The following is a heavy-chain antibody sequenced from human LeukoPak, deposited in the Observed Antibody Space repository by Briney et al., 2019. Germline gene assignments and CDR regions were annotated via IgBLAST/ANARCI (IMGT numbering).Heavy chain of an antibody. D-gene: IGHD1-1*01. Sequence: SETLSLTCTVSGGSISSGGYYWSWIRQPPGKGLEWIGYIYHSGSTYYNPSLKSRVTISVDRSKNQFSLKLSSVTAADTAVYYCARGGPGSWTSGFDPWGQGTLVTVSS. J-gene: IGHJ5*02. CDR2: IYHSGST. CDR3: ARGGPGSWTSGFDP. CDR1: GGSISSGGYY. V-gene: IGHV4-30-2*01.